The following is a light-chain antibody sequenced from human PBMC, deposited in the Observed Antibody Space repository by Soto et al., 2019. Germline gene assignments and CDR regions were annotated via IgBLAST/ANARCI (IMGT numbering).Light chain of an antibody. V-gene: IGKV3D-15*01. Sequence: EILMTQSPATLSVSPGERVTLSCRASQSVSSNLAWYQQKPGQAPRLLIYGASSRATGIPDRFSGSGSGTEFTLTISSLQSEDFAVYYCQQYNNGPPMGTFGGGTKVDIK. CDR2: GAS. CDR1: QSVSSN. CDR3: QQYNNGPPMGT. J-gene: IGKJ4*01.